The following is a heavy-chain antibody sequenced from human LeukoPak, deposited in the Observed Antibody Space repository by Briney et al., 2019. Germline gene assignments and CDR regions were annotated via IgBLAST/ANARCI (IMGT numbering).Heavy chain of an antibody. D-gene: IGHD3-22*01. CDR3: ARVPYSSGYYYVGY. CDR2: ISAYNGNT. Sequence: ASVKVSCKASGYTFTSYGISWVRQAPGQGLEWMGWISAYNGNTNYAQKLQGRVAMTTDTSTSTAYMELRSLRSDDTAVYYCARVPYSSGYYYVGYWGQGTLVTVSS. J-gene: IGHJ4*02. V-gene: IGHV1-18*01. CDR1: GYTFTSYG.